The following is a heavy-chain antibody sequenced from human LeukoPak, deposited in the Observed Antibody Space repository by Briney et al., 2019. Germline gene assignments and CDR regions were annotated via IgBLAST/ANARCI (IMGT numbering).Heavy chain of an antibody. D-gene: IGHD1-1*01. CDR2: MYYSGST. CDR3: ARHLVQHDY. CDR1: GGSINSYY. J-gene: IGHJ4*02. Sequence: SETQSLTCTVSGGSINSYYWSWIRQPPGKGLEWIGCMYYSGSTNYNPSLKSRVTMSVDTSKNQFSLKLRSVTAADTAVYYCARHLVQHDYWGQGTLASVSS. V-gene: IGHV4-59*08.